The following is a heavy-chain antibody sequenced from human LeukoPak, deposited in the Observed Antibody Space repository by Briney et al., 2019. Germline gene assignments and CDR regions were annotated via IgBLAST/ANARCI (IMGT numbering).Heavy chain of an antibody. CDR2: ISSSSSTI. V-gene: IGHV3-48*01. Sequence: GGALRLYCAASRFTFSSYSLNWVRQAPGKGLEWVSYISSSSSTIYYADSVKVRFTISKDNAKNSLSLQMNSLRAEDTAVYYCARDVRGGYCSSTSCYTSDAFDIWGQGTMVTVSS. D-gene: IGHD2-2*02. CDR1: RFTFSSYS. CDR3: ARDVRGGYCSSTSCYTSDAFDI. J-gene: IGHJ3*02.